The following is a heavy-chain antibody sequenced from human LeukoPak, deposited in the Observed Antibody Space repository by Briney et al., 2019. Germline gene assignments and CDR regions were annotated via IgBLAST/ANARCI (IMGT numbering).Heavy chain of an antibody. D-gene: IGHD6-19*01. CDR1: GFTFSSYS. Sequence: PGGSLRLSCAASGFTFSSYSMIWVRQAPGKGLEWVSSISSSSSYIYYADSVKGRFTISRDNAKNSLYLQMNSLRAEDTAVYYCARDQSSGWYYFDYWGQGTLVTVSS. J-gene: IGHJ4*02. CDR3: ARDQSSGWYYFDY. CDR2: ISSSSSYI. V-gene: IGHV3-21*01.